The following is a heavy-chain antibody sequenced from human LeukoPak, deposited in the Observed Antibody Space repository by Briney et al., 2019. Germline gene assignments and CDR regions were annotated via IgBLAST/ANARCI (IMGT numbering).Heavy chain of an antibody. V-gene: IGHV4-59*03. D-gene: IGHD2-8*01. CDR2: IHYSGSS. CDR3: ALAPNSNWFDF. Sequence: SETLSLTWTVSGDSTSNFYWTWIRQSPGKGLEWIGNIHYSGSSVYNPSLKSRVTISIDTSRRQFFLKLNSVTAADTAVYFCALAPNSNWFDFWGPGTLVTVSS. CDR1: GDSTSNFY. J-gene: IGHJ5*01.